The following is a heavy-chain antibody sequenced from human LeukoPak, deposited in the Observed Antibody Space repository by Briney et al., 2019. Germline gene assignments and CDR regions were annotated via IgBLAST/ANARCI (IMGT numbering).Heavy chain of an antibody. CDR3: AKERRGVAKYAFDI. CDR2: ISYDGSNK. J-gene: IGHJ3*02. D-gene: IGHD2-15*01. CDR1: GFTFSSYG. V-gene: IGHV3-30*18. Sequence: PGGSLRLSCAASGFTFSSYGMHWVRQAPGKGLEWVAVISYDGSNKYYADSVKGRFTISRDNSKNTLYLQMNSLRAEDTAVYYCAKERRGVAKYAFDIWGQGTMVTVSS.